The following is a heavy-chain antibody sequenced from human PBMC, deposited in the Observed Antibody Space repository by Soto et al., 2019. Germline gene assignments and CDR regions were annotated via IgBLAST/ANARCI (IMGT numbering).Heavy chain of an antibody. CDR3: ARHSSSWYLYYYYGMDV. CDR2: IDPSDSYT. Sequence: GESLKISCKGSGYSFTSYWISWVRQMPGKGLEWMGRIDPSDSYTNYSPSFQGHVTISADKSISTAYLQWSSLKASDTAMYYCARHSSSWYLYYYYGMDVWGQGTTVTVSS. V-gene: IGHV5-10-1*01. CDR1: GYSFTSYW. D-gene: IGHD6-13*01. J-gene: IGHJ6*02.